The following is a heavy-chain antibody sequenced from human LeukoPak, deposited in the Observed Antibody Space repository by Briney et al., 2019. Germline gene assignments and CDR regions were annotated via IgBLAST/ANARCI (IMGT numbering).Heavy chain of an antibody. V-gene: IGHV4-34*01. Sequence: SETLSLTCAVYGGSLSGYYWSWIRQPPGKGLEWIGEINHSGSTNYNPSLKSRVTISVDTSKNQFSLKLSSVTAADTAVYYCARGHRGRRFLEWSRYYFDYWGQGTLVTVSS. CDR3: ARGHRGRRFLEWSRYYFDY. CDR1: GGSLSGYY. CDR2: INHSGST. D-gene: IGHD3-3*01. J-gene: IGHJ4*02.